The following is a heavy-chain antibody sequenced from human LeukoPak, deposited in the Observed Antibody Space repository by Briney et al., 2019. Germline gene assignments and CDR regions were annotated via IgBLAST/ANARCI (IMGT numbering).Heavy chain of an antibody. Sequence: GGCLRLSWAASGFTVGSSAMSWVRQAPGKWLGWVSAISVSGGSTYHADSVNGPFTITRDNTTNTLYLQMNSLRADDTTVYDCAKDRGDVRYSSGWSPSLGAIDVWGQGTMVTVSS. J-gene: IGHJ3*01. CDR2: ISVSGGST. CDR1: GFTVGSSA. CDR3: AKDRGDVRYSSGWSPSLGAIDV. D-gene: IGHD6-19*01. V-gene: IGHV3-23*01.